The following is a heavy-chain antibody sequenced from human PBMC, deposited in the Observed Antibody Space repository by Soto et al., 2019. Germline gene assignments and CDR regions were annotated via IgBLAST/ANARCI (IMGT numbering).Heavy chain of an antibody. CDR2: ITHSGSI. CDR1: GCSISSYY. CDR3: ASTPRGGSSLGWFDH. Sequence: SETLSLTCTFSGCSISSYYWGCLRQPPGKGLEWVGYITHSGSIKYNPSLESRLTMSIDTSRYQFSLKLDLVTAADTAVYYCASTPRGGSSLGWFDHWGQGSRVTV. J-gene: IGHJ5*02. D-gene: IGHD5-18*01. V-gene: IGHV4-59*01.